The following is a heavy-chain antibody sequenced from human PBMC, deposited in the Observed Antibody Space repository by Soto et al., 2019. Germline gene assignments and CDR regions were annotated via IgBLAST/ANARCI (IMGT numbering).Heavy chain of an antibody. CDR1: GGTFGSYA. Sequence: QVQLVQSGAEVKKPGSSVKVSCTASGGTFGSYAISWVRQAPGQGLEWMGGIIPIPGTANYEQKSQGRVTIAADESTSTAYMELSSLRSEDTAVYYCARSQGSSTSLEIYYYYYYGMDVWGQGTTVTVSS. CDR3: ARSQGSSTSLEIYYYYYYGMDV. J-gene: IGHJ6*02. CDR2: IIPIPGTA. V-gene: IGHV1-69*01. D-gene: IGHD2-2*01.